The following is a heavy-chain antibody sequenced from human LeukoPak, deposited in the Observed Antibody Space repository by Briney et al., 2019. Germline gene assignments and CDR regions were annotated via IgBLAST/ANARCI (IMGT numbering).Heavy chain of an antibody. CDR2: INHSGST. CDR1: GFSFSSYA. J-gene: IGHJ4*02. Sequence: GSLRLSCAASGFSFSSYAMSWVRQPPGKGLEWIGEINHSGSTNYNPSLKSRVTISVDTSKNQFSLKLSSVTAADTAVYYCARGRLLATTLDYFDYWGQGTLVTVSS. CDR3: ARGRLLATTLDYFDY. D-gene: IGHD1-1*01. V-gene: IGHV4-34*01.